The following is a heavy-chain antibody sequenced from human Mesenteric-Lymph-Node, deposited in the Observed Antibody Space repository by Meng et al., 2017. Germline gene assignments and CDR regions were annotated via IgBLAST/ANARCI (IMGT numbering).Heavy chain of an antibody. Sequence: ASVKVSCKASGYTFISYDMIWVQLATGQGLEWMGWVNPNSGNTGYAQKFQGRVTMTRNTSIRTAYMELTSLRSEDTAVYYCARAAVYYGSGIYYYYYGMDVWGQGTTVTVSS. V-gene: IGHV1-8*01. CDR3: ARAAVYYGSGIYYYYYGMDV. D-gene: IGHD3-10*01. CDR2: VNPNSGNT. CDR1: GYTFISYD. J-gene: IGHJ6*02.